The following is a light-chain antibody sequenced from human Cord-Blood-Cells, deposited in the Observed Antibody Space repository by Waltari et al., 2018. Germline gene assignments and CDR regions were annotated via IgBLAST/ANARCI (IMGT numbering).Light chain of an antibody. J-gene: IGKJ1*01. CDR1: QSVSSSY. Sequence: ELVLTQSPGTLSLSLGDRATLSCRPSQSVSSSYLAWYQQKPGQAPRLLIYGASSMATGIPDRFSGSGSGTDFTLTISRLEPEDFAVYYCQQYCSSPRTFGQGTKVEIK. V-gene: IGKV3-20*01. CDR3: QQYCSSPRT. CDR2: GAS.